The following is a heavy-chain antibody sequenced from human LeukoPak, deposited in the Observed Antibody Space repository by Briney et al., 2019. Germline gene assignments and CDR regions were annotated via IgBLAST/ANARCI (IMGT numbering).Heavy chain of an antibody. D-gene: IGHD1-26*01. CDR1: GGSISSYY. V-gene: IGHV4-59*01. Sequence: SETLSLTCTVSGGSISSYYWSWIRQPAGKGPEWIAYMSYSGDATYNPSLKSRVTISIDASKNQFSLKLNSVTAADTAVYYCARDIRSVGATLYFDYWGQGTLVTVSS. J-gene: IGHJ4*02. CDR3: ARDIRSVGATLYFDY. CDR2: MSYSGDA.